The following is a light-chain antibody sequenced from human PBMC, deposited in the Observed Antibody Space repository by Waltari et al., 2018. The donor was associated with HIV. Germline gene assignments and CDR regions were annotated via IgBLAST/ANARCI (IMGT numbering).Light chain of an antibody. Sequence: EIVLTQSPGTLYLSPVERATLSCRASQSVSSSYLAWYQQKPGQAPRHLIYGASSRATGSPDRFSGSVSGTDFTLTISRLEPEDFAMYYCQHYATSRTWTFGQGTKVEIK. CDR3: QHYATSRTWT. V-gene: IGKV3-20*01. CDR1: QSVSSSY. CDR2: GAS. J-gene: IGKJ1*01.